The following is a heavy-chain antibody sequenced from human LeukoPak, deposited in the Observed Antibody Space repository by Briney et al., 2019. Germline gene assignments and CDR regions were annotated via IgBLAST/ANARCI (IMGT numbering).Heavy chain of an antibody. Sequence: PGVSLTLSCAASGFTVNRYGMLWVRPGPGKAREGVAERGYDEIKHFYANSMKGRFTHARDNSKHTLYLQMNSLRAEDTAGYYCAIELNVDTAMDFDYWGQGTLVTVSS. V-gene: IGHV3-33*01. J-gene: IGHJ4*02. D-gene: IGHD5-18*01. CDR1: GFTVNRYG. CDR2: RGYDEIKH. CDR3: AIELNVDTAMDFDY.